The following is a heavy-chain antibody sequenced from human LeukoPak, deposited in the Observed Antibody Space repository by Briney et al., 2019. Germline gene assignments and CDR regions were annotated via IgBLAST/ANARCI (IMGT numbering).Heavy chain of an antibody. CDR3: AKFFGRSFTPYYFDY. V-gene: IGHV3-23*01. CDR2: ISGSGGST. D-gene: IGHD3-10*01. CDR1: GFTFSSYA. Sequence: GGSLRLSCAASGFTFSSYAMRWVRQAPGKGLEWVSAISGSGGSTYYADSVKGRFTISRDNSKNTLYLQMNSLRAEDTAVYYCAKFFGRSFTPYYFDYWGQGTLVTVSS. J-gene: IGHJ4*02.